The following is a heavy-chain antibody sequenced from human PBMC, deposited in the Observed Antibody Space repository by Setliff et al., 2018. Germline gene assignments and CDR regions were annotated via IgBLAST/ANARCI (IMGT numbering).Heavy chain of an antibody. CDR1: GGSISSGGYY. Sequence: LSLTCAVSGGSISSGGYYWSWIRQHPGKGLEWIGYIYYSGSTYYNPSLKSRVTISVDTSKNQFSLKLSSVTAADTAVYYCARDPLTTNRRRAFDIWGQGTMVTVSS. CDR2: IYYSGST. J-gene: IGHJ3*02. V-gene: IGHV4-31*11. CDR3: ARDPLTTNRRRAFDI. D-gene: IGHD4-17*01.